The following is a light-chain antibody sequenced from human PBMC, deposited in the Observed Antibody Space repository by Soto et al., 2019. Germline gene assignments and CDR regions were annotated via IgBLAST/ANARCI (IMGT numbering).Light chain of an antibody. CDR1: QDISTF. CDR2: AAS. J-gene: IGKJ1*01. V-gene: IGKV1-39*01. CDR3: QQSYSTPQT. Sequence: DIQMTQSPSSLSPSVGDRVTITCRASQDISTFLNWYQQKPGKAPKLLIYAASGLQRGVPSRFSGSGSGTDFTLTIGGLQPEDSATYYCQQSYSTPQTFGQGTKVEIK.